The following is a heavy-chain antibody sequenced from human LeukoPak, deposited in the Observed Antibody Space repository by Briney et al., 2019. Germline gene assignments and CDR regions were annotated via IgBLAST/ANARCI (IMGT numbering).Heavy chain of an antibody. CDR3: AREGGFYRPLDY. Sequence: SETLSLTCGVSGGSVINTNWWTWVRQPPGKGLEWIGEVHLDGRTNYNSSLESRLTMSVDVSENQVSLKLTSVTAADTAVYYCAREGGFYRPLDYSGQGTLVTVSS. CDR2: VHLDGRT. V-gene: IGHV4-4*02. CDR1: GGSVINTNW. D-gene: IGHD3-3*01. J-gene: IGHJ4*02.